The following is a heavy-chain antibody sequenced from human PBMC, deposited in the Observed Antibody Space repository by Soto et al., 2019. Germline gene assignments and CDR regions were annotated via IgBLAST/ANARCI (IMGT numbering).Heavy chain of an antibody. CDR1: GFTFKNYD. CDR3: AKNRQFRSYYESAGHYDN. CDR2: ISGSGGVT. V-gene: IGHV3-23*01. Sequence: EVELLESGGGLVQPGGSLRLSCVASGFTFKNYDMRWIRQAPGKGLEWVSGISGSGGVTYYADSVNGRFTISRDNSKNTLYLQMNSLRADDTAIYYCAKNRQFRSYYESAGHYDNWGQGTLVTVSS. D-gene: IGHD3-22*01. J-gene: IGHJ4*02.